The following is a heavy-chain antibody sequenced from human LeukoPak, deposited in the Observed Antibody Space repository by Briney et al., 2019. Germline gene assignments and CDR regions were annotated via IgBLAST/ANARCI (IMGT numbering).Heavy chain of an antibody. V-gene: IGHV3-66*01. CDR3: ARGGGSKYSGSHPFDY. Sequence: GGSLRLSCAASGFTVSSSYMSWVRQAAGKGLGWVSIISSAGTTYYADSVKGRFTISRDNSKNTVYLQMNSLRAEDTAVYYCARGGGSKYSGSHPFDYWGQGTLVTVSS. J-gene: IGHJ4*02. D-gene: IGHD1-26*01. CDR1: GFTVSSSY. CDR2: ISSAGTT.